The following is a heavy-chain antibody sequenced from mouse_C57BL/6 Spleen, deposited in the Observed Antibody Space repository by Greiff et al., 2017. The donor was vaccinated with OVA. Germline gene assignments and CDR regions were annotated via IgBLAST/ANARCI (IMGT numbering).Heavy chain of an antibody. J-gene: IGHJ4*01. CDR3: ARGRAMDY. V-gene: IGHV3-6*01. Sequence: DVKLVESGPGLVKPSQSLSLTCSVTGYSIPSGYYWNWIRQFPGNKLEWMGYRSYDGSNNYNPSLKNRISITRDTSKNQFFLKLNSVTTEDTATYYCARGRAMDYWGQGTSVTVSS. CDR2: RSYDGSN. CDR1: GYSIPSGYY.